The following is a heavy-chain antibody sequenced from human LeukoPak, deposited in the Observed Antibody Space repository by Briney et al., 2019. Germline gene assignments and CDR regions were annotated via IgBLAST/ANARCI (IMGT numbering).Heavy chain of an antibody. J-gene: IGHJ4*02. CDR2: IYYSGST. V-gene: IGHV4-39*07. CDR1: GGSISSSSYY. Sequence: PSETLSLTCTVSGGSISSSSYYWGWIRQPPGKGLERIGSIYYSGSTYYNPSHKSRVTISVDTSKNQFSLKLSSVTAADTAVYYCARAGPGKQQLVTFDYWGQGTLVTVSS. CDR3: ARAGPGKQQLVTFDY. D-gene: IGHD6-13*01.